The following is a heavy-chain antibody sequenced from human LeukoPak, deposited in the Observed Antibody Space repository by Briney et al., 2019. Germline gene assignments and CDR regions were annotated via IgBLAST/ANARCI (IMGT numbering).Heavy chain of an antibody. J-gene: IGHJ4*02. CDR1: GFTFNSYE. Sequence: GGSLRLSCAASGFTFNSYEMNWVRQAPGRGLEWVSYLTRSGGTKYYADSVKGRFTISRDNAKNSLFLQMNSLRAEDTAVYYCARTPFGYSDYWGQGTLVTVSS. D-gene: IGHD5-24*01. CDR3: ARTPFGYSDY. CDR2: LTRSGGTK. V-gene: IGHV3-48*03.